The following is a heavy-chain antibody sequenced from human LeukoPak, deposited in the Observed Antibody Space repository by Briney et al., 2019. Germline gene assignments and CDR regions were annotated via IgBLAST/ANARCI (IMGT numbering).Heavy chain of an antibody. CDR2: IYYSGST. D-gene: IGHD1-14*01. V-gene: IGHV4-39*07. Sequence: SETLSLTCSVSGGSISSSSYYWGWIRQPPGKGLEWIGSIYYSGSTYYNPSLKSRVTISVDTSKNQFSLKLSSVTAADTAVYYCATRPYKGGAFDIWGQGTMVTVSS. CDR1: GGSISSSSYY. J-gene: IGHJ3*02. CDR3: ATRPYKGGAFDI.